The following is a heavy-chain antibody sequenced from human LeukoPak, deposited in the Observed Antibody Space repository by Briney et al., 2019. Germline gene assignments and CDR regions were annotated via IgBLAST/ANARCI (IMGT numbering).Heavy chain of an antibody. CDR1: GFTVGNNY. V-gene: IGHV3-66*01. CDR2: IYSGGST. CDR3: AKDLTYGDYAGGDAFDI. D-gene: IGHD4-17*01. J-gene: IGHJ3*02. Sequence: GGSLRLSCAASGFTVGNNYMAWVRQVPGKGLEWVSFIYSGGSTYYADSVKGRFSISRDSSKNTMYLQMNSLRAEDTAVYYCAKDLTYGDYAGGDAFDIWGQGTMVTVSS.